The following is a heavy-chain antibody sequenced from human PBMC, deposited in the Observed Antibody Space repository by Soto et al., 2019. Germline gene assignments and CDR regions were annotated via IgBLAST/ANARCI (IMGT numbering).Heavy chain of an antibody. CDR1: GGSISSFC. D-gene: IGHD1-26*01. Sequence: ASETLCLTCTVSGGSISSFCWSWIRQPPGKGLEWIGYIYYSGSTNYNPSLKSRVTISVDTSKNQFSLKLSSVTAADTAVYYCARRKWELLDYYYGMDVWGQGTTVTVSS. V-gene: IGHV4-59*12. CDR2: IYYSGST. CDR3: ARRKWELLDYYYGMDV. J-gene: IGHJ6*02.